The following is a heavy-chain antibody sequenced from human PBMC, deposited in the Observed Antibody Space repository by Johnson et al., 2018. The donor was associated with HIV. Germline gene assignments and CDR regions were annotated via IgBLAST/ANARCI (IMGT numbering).Heavy chain of an antibody. Sequence: VQLVESGGGVVQPGGSLRLSCAASGFTFSDYGMHWVRQAPGKGLEWVAFIRYDGGYKYYADSVKGLFTISRDSSKNTLYLQINSLRHEDSAVYYCAKGEAQEGWIQIRLYAFDFWGQGTLVTVSS. V-gene: IGHV3-30*02. D-gene: IGHD5-18*01. CDR1: GFTFSDYG. CDR3: AKGEAQEGWIQIRLYAFDF. CDR2: IRYDGGYK. J-gene: IGHJ3*01.